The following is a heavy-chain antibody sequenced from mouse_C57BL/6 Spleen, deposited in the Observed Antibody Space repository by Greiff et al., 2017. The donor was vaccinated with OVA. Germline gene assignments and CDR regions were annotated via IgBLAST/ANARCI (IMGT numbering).Heavy chain of an antibody. Sequence: ESGPGLVKPSQSLSLTCSVTGYSITSGYYWNWIRQFPGNKLEWMGYISYDGSNNYNPSLKNRISITRDTSKNQFFLKLNSVTTEDTATYYCARDRTRYFDVWGTGTTVTVSS. V-gene: IGHV3-6*01. CDR2: ISYDGSN. J-gene: IGHJ1*03. CDR3: ARDRTRYFDV. CDR1: GYSITSGYY.